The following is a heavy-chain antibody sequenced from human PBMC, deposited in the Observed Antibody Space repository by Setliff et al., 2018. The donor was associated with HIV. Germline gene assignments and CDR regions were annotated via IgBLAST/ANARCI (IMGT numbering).Heavy chain of an antibody. CDR3: ARQVTVVGYFETAAGSFNY. V-gene: IGHV4-59*08. CDR1: GGSISSSY. J-gene: IGHJ4*02. CDR2: IHYSGST. Sequence: KLPETLSLTCTVSGGSISSSYWTWTRQPPGKGLEWIGNIHYSGSTYYNPSLKSRVTISTDTSKNQFSLKVRSVTAADTAVYYCARQVTVVGYFETAAGSFNYWGPGTLVTISS. D-gene: IGHD2-21*01.